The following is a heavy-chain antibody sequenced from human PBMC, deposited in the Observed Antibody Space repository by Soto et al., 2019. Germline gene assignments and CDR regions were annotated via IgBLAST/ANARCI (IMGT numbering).Heavy chain of an antibody. J-gene: IGHJ4*02. Sequence: QVQLVQSGAEVKKPGSSVKVSCKASGGTFSSYAISWVRQAPGQGLEWMGGIIPIFGTANYAQKFQGRVTITADESTSTDYIELSSLRSEDTAVYYCASAHHHYYDSSGSPRGRDYWGQGTLVTVAS. CDR2: IIPIFGTA. CDR1: GGTFSSYA. CDR3: ASAHHHYYDSSGSPRGRDY. D-gene: IGHD3-22*01. V-gene: IGHV1-69*01.